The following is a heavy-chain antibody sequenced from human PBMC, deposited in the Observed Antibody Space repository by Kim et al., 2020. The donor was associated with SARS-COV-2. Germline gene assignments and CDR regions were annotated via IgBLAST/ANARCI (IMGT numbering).Heavy chain of an antibody. D-gene: IGHD2-2*01. V-gene: IGHV3-53*04. J-gene: IGHJ4*02. Sequence: GRFTISRHISKNTLYLQMNSLRTEDTAVYYCARSYPACTSTSCYVNLFDYWGQGTLVTVSS. CDR3: ARSYPACTSTSCYVNLFDY.